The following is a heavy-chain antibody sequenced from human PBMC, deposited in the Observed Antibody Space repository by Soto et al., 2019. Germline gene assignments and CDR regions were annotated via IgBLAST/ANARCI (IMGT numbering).Heavy chain of an antibody. CDR3: ARGQGITTFGVYSMYYYGMDV. V-gene: IGHV1-18*01. D-gene: IGHD3-3*01. CDR1: GYTFTNSG. CDR2: INTDNGNT. J-gene: IGHJ6*02. Sequence: ASVKVSCKASGYTFTNSGIIWVRQAPGQGLGWLGWINTDNGNTNYAQHLQGRVTLTTDTSTSTAYMDLRSLRSDDTAVYYCARGQGITTFGVYSMYYYGMDVWGPGTTVTVSS.